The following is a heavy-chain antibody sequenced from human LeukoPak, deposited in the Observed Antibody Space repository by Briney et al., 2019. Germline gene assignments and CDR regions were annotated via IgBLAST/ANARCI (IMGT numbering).Heavy chain of an antibody. CDR1: GGSISSGGYS. CDR3: ARGPHPYYYYGMTS. Sequence: PSETLSLTGAVSGGSISSGGYSWSWIRQPPGKGLEWIGYIYHSGSTYYNPSLKSRVTISVDRSKNQFSLKLSSVTAADTAVYYCARGPHPYYYYGMTSGAKGPRSPSPQ. J-gene: IGHJ6*04. V-gene: IGHV4-30-2*01. CDR2: IYHSGST.